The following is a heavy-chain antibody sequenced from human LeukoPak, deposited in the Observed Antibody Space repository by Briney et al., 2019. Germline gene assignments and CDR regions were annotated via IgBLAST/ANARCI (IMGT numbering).Heavy chain of an antibody. V-gene: IGHV4-34*01. J-gene: IGHJ4*02. Sequence: SETLSLTCTVSGGSMNNNYWSWIRQPAGKGLEWIGEINHSGSTNYNPSLKSRVTISVDTSKNQFSLRLSSVTAADTAVYYCARGRVDIVVVPAAMIRYFDYWGQGTLVTVSS. CDR3: ARGRVDIVVVPAAMIRYFDY. D-gene: IGHD2-2*03. CDR1: GGSMNNNY. CDR2: INHSGST.